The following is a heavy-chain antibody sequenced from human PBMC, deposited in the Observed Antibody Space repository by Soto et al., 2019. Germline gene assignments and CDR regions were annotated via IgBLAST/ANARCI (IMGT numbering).Heavy chain of an antibody. Sequence: GGSLRLSCAASGFTFSSYGMHWVRQAPGKGLEWVAVISYDGSNKYYADSVKGRFTISRDNSKNTLYLQMNSLRAEDTAVYYCAKGSGTPYYYYGMDVWGQGTTVTVSS. CDR2: ISYDGSNK. CDR3: AKGSGTPYYYYGMDV. CDR1: GFTFSSYG. V-gene: IGHV3-30*18. D-gene: IGHD6-13*01. J-gene: IGHJ6*02.